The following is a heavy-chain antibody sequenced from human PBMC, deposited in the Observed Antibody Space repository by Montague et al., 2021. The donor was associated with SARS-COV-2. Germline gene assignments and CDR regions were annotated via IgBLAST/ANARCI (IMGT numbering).Heavy chain of an antibody. CDR1: GFSLTIVGAG. CDR2: INWDDEK. D-gene: IGHD3-16*01. CDR3: AHTGGRNALIDY. Sequence: PALVKPTQTLTLTCTFSGFSLTIVGAGVVWIRQPPGKALEWLGVINWDDEKYYSPSLQTRLAFSAGSSRNQVVLTLTNVEPVDTGTYYCAHTGGRNALIDYCGQGILVTVSS. J-gene: IGHJ4*02. V-gene: IGHV2-5*02.